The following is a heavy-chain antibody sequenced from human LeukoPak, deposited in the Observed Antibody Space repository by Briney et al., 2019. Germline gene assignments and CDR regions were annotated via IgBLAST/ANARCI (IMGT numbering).Heavy chain of an antibody. CDR3: VRDLVRGVHPVFYFDL. J-gene: IGHJ2*01. V-gene: IGHV3-21*01. CDR2: ISSSGDYI. CDR1: GFTFSSHG. Sequence: GGSLRLSCAASGFTFSSHGMHWVRQAPGKGLEWVSSISSSGDYIYSADSVRGRFTISRDNAKNSLYLQMTNLSAEDTAVYFCVRDLVRGVHPVFYFDLWGRGTLVTVSS. D-gene: IGHD3-10*01.